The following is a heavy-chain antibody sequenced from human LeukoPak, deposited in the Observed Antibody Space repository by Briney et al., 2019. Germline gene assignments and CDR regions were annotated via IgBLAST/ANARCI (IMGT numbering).Heavy chain of an antibody. Sequence: ASVKVSCKASGYSFADYYMHWVRQAPGQGLEWMGWINPNSGGTNYAQKFQGRVTMTRDTSISTAYMELSRLRSDDTAVYYCASTGGDDYVWGSYRPFDYWGQGTLVTVSS. CDR3: ASTGGDDYVWGSYRPFDY. D-gene: IGHD3-16*02. J-gene: IGHJ4*02. CDR2: INPNSGGT. V-gene: IGHV1-2*02. CDR1: GYSFADYY.